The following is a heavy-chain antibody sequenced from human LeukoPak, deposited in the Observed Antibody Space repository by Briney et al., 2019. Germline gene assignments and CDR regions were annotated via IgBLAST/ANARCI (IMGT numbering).Heavy chain of an antibody. CDR1: GFTFSSYS. CDR3: ARGDITMVRGEDYFDY. J-gene: IGHJ4*02. D-gene: IGHD3-10*01. V-gene: IGHV3-21*01. CDR2: ISSSSSYI. Sequence: GGSLRLSCAASGFTFSSYSMNWVRQAPGKGLEWVSSISSSSSYIYYADSVKGRFTISRDNAKNSLYLRMNSLRAEDTAVYYCARGDITMVRGEDYFDYWGQGTLVTVSS.